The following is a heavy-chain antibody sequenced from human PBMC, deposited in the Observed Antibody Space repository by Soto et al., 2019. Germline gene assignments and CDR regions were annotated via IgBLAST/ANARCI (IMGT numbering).Heavy chain of an antibody. CDR2: IYHSGST. V-gene: IGHV4-4*02. CDR1: GGSISSSNW. Sequence: QVQLQESGPGLVKPSGTLSLTCAVSGGSISSSNWWSWVHQPPGKGLEWIGEIYHSGSTNYNPSLKSRVTISVDKSKNQFSLKLSSVTAADTAVYYCARRPLWFGNYYYYYGMDVWGQGTTVTVSS. D-gene: IGHD3-10*01. CDR3: ARRPLWFGNYYYYYGMDV. J-gene: IGHJ6*02.